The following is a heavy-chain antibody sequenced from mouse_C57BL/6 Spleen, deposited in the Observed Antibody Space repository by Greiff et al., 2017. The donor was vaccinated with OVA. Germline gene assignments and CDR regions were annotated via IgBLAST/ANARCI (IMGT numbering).Heavy chain of an antibody. CDR2: IYPGDGDT. Sequence: QVQLKQSGPELVKPGASVKISCKASGYAFSSSWMNWVKQRPGKGLEWIGRIYPGDGDTNYNGKFKGKATLTADKSSSTAYMQLSSLTSEDSAVYFCARANWDGLDYWGQGTTLTVSS. CDR1: GYAFSSSW. D-gene: IGHD4-1*01. V-gene: IGHV1-82*01. J-gene: IGHJ2*01. CDR3: ARANWDGLDY.